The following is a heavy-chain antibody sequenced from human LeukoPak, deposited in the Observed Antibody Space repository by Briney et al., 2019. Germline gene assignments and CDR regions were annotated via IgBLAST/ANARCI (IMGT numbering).Heavy chain of an antibody. V-gene: IGHV3-21*01. CDR3: AREWRDDILTGPSFFDY. CDR2: ISSSSSYI. J-gene: IGHJ4*02. CDR1: GFTFSSYS. D-gene: IGHD3-9*01. Sequence: GGSLRLSCAASGFTFSSYSMNWVRQAPGKGLGWVSSISSSSSYIYYADSVKGRFTISRDNAKNSLYLQMNSLRAEDTAVYYCAREWRDDILTGPSFFDYWGQGTLVTVSS.